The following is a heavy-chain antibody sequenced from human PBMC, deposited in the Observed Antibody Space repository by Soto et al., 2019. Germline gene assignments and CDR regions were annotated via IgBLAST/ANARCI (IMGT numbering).Heavy chain of an antibody. Sequence: QVQLVESGGGVVQPGRSLRLSCAGSGFTFSNYGMHWVRQAPGKGLEWVAVVSYDGSTKYYADSVKGRFTISRDNSKSTLYLQMNSLRPEDSALYSCVRDLGGYNSPYVAYWGHGIQVTVSS. CDR2: VSYDGSTK. D-gene: IGHD5-12*01. CDR3: VRDLGGYNSPYVAY. V-gene: IGHV3-30*03. J-gene: IGHJ4*01. CDR1: GFTFSNYG.